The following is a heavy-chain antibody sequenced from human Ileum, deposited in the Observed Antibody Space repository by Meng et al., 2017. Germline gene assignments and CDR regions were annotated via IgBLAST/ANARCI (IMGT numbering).Heavy chain of an antibody. Sequence: GGSLRLSCVASGFTFSDAWMNWVRQAPGKGLERVGRIKSKTDGGTTDYAAPVKGRFTISRDDSKNTLYLQMSSLKSEDTAVYYCATGPYGSGTYPLGHWGQGTRVTVSS. CDR1: GFTFSDAW. D-gene: IGHD3-10*01. CDR3: ATGPYGSGTYPLGH. J-gene: IGHJ5*02. CDR2: IKSKTDGGTT. V-gene: IGHV3-15*01.